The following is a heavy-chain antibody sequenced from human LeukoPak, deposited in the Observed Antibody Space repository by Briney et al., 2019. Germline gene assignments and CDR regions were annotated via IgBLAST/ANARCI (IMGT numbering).Heavy chain of an antibody. J-gene: IGHJ4*02. Sequence: GGSLRLSCAASGFTVGSNYMTWVRQAPGKGLEWVSVIYRAGNTYYADSVKGRFTISRDNSKNTVYLQMNSLRAEDTAVYYCASGPHRNYYDSSGQPDDFDYWGQGTLVTVSS. CDR3: ASGPHRNYYDSSGQPDDFDY. V-gene: IGHV3-53*01. CDR2: IYRAGNT. D-gene: IGHD3-22*01. CDR1: GFTVGSNY.